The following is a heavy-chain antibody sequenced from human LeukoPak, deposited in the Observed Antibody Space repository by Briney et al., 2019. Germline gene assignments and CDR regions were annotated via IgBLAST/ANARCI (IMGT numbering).Heavy chain of an antibody. Sequence: SETLSLTCAVYGGSFSGYYRSWIRQPPGKGLEWIGEINHSGGTNYNPSLKSRVTISLDTSKNHFSLKLTSVTAADTAVYYCASDDYGDLVNAFDIWGQGTMVTVSS. CDR2: INHSGGT. CDR1: GGSFSGYY. CDR3: ASDDYGDLVNAFDI. D-gene: IGHD4-17*01. V-gene: IGHV4-34*01. J-gene: IGHJ3*02.